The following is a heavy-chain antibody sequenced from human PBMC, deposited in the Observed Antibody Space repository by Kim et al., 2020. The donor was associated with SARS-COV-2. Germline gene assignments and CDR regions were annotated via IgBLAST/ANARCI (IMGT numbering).Heavy chain of an antibody. J-gene: IGHJ6*02. D-gene: IGHD6-6*01. CDR2: INHSGST. CDR3: ARGTARRIAARLYYYYYGMDV. Sequence: SQTLSLTCAVYGGPFSGYYWSWIRQPPGKGLEWIGEINHSGSTNYNPSLKSRVTISVDTSKNQFSLKLSSVTAADTAVYYCARGTARRIAARLYYYYYGMDVWGQGTTVTVSS. V-gene: IGHV4-34*01. CDR1: GGPFSGYY.